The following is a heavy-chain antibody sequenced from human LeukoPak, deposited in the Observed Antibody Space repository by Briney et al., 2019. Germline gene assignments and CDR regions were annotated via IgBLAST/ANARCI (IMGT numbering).Heavy chain of an antibody. CDR2: IYYSGST. J-gene: IGHJ4*02. CDR1: GGSISSYY. D-gene: IGHD6-13*01. V-gene: IGHV4-59*01. CDR3: ARGTYSSSWYPSFDY. Sequence: PSETLSLTCTVSGGSISSYYWSWIRQPPGKGLEWIGYIYYSGSTNYNPSLKSRVTISVDTSKNQFSLKLGSVTAADTAVYYCARGTYSSSWYPSFDYWGQGTLVTVSS.